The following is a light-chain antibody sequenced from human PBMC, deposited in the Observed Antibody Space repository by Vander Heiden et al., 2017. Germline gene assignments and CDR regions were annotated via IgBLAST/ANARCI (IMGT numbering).Light chain of an antibody. J-gene: IGLJ2*01. CDR1: KLGDKY. Sequence: SYELTQPPPLPVSPGQTASITCSGDKLGDKYACWYQQKAGQSPVLVIYQDSKRPSGIPGRFSGSNSGNTATLTISGTQAIDEADYYCQAWDSSTVIFGGGTKLTVL. V-gene: IGLV3-1*01. CDR2: QDS. CDR3: QAWDSSTVI.